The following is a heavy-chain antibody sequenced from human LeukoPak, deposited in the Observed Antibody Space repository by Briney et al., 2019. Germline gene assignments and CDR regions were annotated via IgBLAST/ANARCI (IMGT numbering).Heavy chain of an antibody. J-gene: IGHJ3*02. CDR1: GYSISSGYY. CDR2: IYHTGKS. V-gene: IGHV4-38-2*02. CDR3: AREYDSSGLDAFDI. Sequence: PSETLSLTCSVSGYSISSGYYWDWIRQPPGKGLEWIASIYHTGKSYYNPSLKSRVTISVDTSKNQISLKLSSVTAADTAVYYCAREYDSSGLDAFDIWGQGTMVTVSS. D-gene: IGHD3-22*01.